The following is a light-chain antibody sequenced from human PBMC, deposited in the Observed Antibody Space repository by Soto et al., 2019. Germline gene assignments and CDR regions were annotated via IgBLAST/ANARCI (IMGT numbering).Light chain of an antibody. Sequence: DLQMTQSPSTLSASISDSVTITCRASQNFSDWLAWSQHQLWKAPKLLLYKASSLERVAPSRFSGSGSGTEFTLTISSLQPDELVTYYCQQYNAYPLTFGGGAK. CDR3: QQYNAYPLT. CDR2: KAS. V-gene: IGKV1-5*03. CDR1: QNFSDW. J-gene: IGKJ4*01.